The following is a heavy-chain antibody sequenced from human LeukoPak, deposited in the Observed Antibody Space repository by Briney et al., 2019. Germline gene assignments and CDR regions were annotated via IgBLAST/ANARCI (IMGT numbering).Heavy chain of an antibody. D-gene: IGHD3-16*02. J-gene: IGHJ3*02. CDR3: AREGSIVAFDI. V-gene: IGHV1-3*01. Sequence: ASVKVSCKASGYTFTSYAMNWVRQAPGQRLEWMGWINAGNGNTKYSQKFQGRVTITRDTSASTAYMELSSLRSEDTAVYYCAREGSIVAFDIWGQGTMVTVSS. CDR2: INAGNGNT. CDR1: GYTFTSYA.